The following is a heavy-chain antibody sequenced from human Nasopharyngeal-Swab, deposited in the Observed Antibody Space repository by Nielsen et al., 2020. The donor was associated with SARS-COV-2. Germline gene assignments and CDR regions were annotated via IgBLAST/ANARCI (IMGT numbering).Heavy chain of an antibody. CDR2: ISYDGSNK. Sequence: GESLKISCAASGFTFSSYGMHWVRQAPGKGLEWVAVISYDGSNKYYADSVKGRFTISRDNSKNTLYLQMNSLRADDTAVYYCAKDHGWQTNDVDYWGQGTLVTVSS. J-gene: IGHJ4*02. V-gene: IGHV3-30*18. D-gene: IGHD6-19*01. CDR1: GFTFSSYG. CDR3: AKDHGWQTNDVDY.